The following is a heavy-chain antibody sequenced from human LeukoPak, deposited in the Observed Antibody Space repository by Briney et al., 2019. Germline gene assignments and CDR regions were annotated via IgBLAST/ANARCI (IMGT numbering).Heavy chain of an antibody. V-gene: IGHV1-46*01. CDR3: ARAPLVGSTTHVDL. D-gene: IGHD1-26*01. J-gene: IGHJ4*02. Sequence: ASVKVSCKASGYTFTSYYVHWVRQAPGQGLEWMGIINPITGNTPYAQKFQGRITITRDTSASTIFMELSSLRSDDTAVYHCARAPLVGSTTHVDLWGQGTLVTVSS. CDR1: GYTFTSYY. CDR2: INPITGNT.